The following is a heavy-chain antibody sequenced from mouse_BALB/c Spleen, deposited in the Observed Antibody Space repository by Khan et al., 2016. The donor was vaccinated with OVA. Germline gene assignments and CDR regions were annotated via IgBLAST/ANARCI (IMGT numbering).Heavy chain of an antibody. CDR1: GFTFSSYS. CDR3: AENLTGSFAY. V-gene: IGHV5-6*01. CDR2: ISSGGDYT. Sequence: EVELVESGGDLVKPGGSLKLSCAASGFTFSSYSMSWVRQTPDKRLEWVASISSGGDYTYSPDSVKGRFTISRDNAKNTLYLQMSDLKSEDTAMYYWAENLTGSFAYWGQGTLVTVSA. D-gene: IGHD4-1*01. J-gene: IGHJ3*01.